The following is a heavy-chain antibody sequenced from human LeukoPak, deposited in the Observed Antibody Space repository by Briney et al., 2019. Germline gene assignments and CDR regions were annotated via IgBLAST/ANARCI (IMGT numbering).Heavy chain of an antibody. CDR3: AKTAFGDYYYYGMDV. CDR1: GFTFNSYA. J-gene: IGHJ6*02. D-gene: IGHD3-10*01. V-gene: IGHV3-23*01. Sequence: PGGSLRLSCAASGFTFNSYAMNWVRQAPGKGLEWVSVIRGSSSATYYGESVKGRFTISRDNSKNTLYLQMNSLRVEDTAVYYCAKTAFGDYYYYGMDVWGQGTTVTVSS. CDR2: IRGSSSAT.